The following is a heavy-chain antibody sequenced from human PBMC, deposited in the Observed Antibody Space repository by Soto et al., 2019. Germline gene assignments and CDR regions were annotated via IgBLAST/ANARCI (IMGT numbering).Heavy chain of an antibody. CDR1: AFTFRNYW. Sequence: EVQLVESGGGLVQPGGSLRLSCAASAFTFRNYWMSWVRQAPGKGLECVAKIKEDGSEKYYVDSVKGRFTISRDNAKNSFYLQMNSLTGEDTAMYYCARASSSTSGAIDYWGQGTLVTVSS. D-gene: IGHD2-2*01. CDR2: IKEDGSEK. CDR3: ARASSSTSGAIDY. V-gene: IGHV3-7*04. J-gene: IGHJ4*02.